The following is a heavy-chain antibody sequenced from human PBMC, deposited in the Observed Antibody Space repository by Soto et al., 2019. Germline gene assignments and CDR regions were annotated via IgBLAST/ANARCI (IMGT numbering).Heavy chain of an antibody. CDR1: GYTFTSYD. J-gene: IGHJ6*03. Sequence: ASVKVSCKASGYTFTSYDINWVRQATGQGLEWMGWMNPNSGNTGYAQKFQGRVTMTRNTSISTAYMELSSLRSDDTAVYYCARDLRVDTAMAGARNYYYYMDVWGKGTTVTVSS. D-gene: IGHD5-18*01. CDR3: ARDLRVDTAMAGARNYYYYMDV. CDR2: MNPNSGNT. V-gene: IGHV1-8*01.